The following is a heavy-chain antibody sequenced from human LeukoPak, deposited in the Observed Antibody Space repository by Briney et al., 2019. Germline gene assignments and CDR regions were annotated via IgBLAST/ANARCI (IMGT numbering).Heavy chain of an antibody. CDR3: ARHHYDGYSYYFDY. V-gene: IGHV4-39*01. CDR1: GGSISSGGHY. CDR2: IYYSGST. J-gene: IGHJ4*02. Sequence: SETLSLTCSVSGGSISSGGHYWSWIRQHPGKGLEWIGSIYYSGSTYYNPSLKSRVTISVDTSKNQFSLKLSSVTAADTAVYYCARHHYDGYSYYFDYGGQGTLVTVSS. D-gene: IGHD5-24*01.